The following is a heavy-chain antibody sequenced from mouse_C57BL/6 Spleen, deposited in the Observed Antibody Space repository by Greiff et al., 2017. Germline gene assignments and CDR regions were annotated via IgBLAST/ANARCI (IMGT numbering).Heavy chain of an antibody. J-gene: IGHJ4*01. CDR3: ARRNKNCAMDY. D-gene: IGHD5-2*01. CDR1: GYTFTSYW. V-gene: IGHV1-64*01. CDR2: IHPNSGST. Sequence: VQLQQPGAELVKPGASVKLSCKASGYTFTSYWMHWVKQRPGQGLEWIGMIHPNSGSTNYNEKFKGKATLTVDKSSSTAYMQLSSLTSEDSAVYYCARRNKNCAMDYWGQGTSVTVSS.